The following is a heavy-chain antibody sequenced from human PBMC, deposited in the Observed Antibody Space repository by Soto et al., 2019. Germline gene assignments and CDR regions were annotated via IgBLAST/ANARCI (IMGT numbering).Heavy chain of an antibody. Sequence: EVQLVESGGGLVQPGGSLRLSCAASGFNFRSYEMNWVRQAPGKGLEWVSYTSGSARSIYYADSVKGRFTISRDNAKNSLYLRMISLIAEDTAVYYCTRGRPVGWYFDLWGRGTLVTGS. J-gene: IGHJ2*01. V-gene: IGHV3-48*03. CDR3: TRGRPVGWYFDL. CDR2: TSGSARSI. CDR1: GFNFRSYE. D-gene: IGHD1-26*01.